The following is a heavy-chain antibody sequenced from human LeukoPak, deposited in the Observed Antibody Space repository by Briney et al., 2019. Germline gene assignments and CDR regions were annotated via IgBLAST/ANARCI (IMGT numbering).Heavy chain of an antibody. CDR3: AVVGSWWLTFYI. Sequence: ASVKLSCKVSGYTLTELSMHWVRQAPGKGLEWMGGFDREDGETIYAEKFQGRFTMTEDTSTDAAYMELSSLRSEDTAVYYCAVVGSWWLTFYIWGERETVTVSS. V-gene: IGHV1-24*01. CDR1: GYTLTELS. J-gene: IGHJ3*02. CDR2: FDREDGET. D-gene: IGHD2-15*01.